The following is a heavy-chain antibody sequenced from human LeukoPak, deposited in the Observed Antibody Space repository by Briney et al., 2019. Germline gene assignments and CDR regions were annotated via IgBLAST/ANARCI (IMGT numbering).Heavy chain of an antibody. CDR3: ARDLFADTVVMDY. J-gene: IGHJ4*02. V-gene: IGHV1-2*02. CDR2: INPNSGGT. Sequence: ASVKVSCKASGYTFTGYYMHWVRQAPGQGLEWMGWINPNSGGTNYAQKFQGRVTMTRDTSISTAYMELSRLRSDDTAVYYCARDLFADTVVMDYWGQGTLVTVSS. CDR1: GYTFTGYY. D-gene: IGHD4-23*01.